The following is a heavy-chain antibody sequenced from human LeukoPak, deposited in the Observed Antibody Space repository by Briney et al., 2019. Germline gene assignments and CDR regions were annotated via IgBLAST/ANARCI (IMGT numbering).Heavy chain of an antibody. Sequence: GASVKVYCKASGYTFTNYGINWVRQAPGQGLELMGWISTYNGDTNYAQKVQGRVTMTTDTSTSTAYMELRSLRSDDTAVYYCASGYLGRAGTTDRLDYWGQGTLVTVSS. CDR2: ISTYNGDT. J-gene: IGHJ4*02. V-gene: IGHV1-18*01. CDR3: ASGYLGRAGTTDRLDY. CDR1: GYTFTNYG. D-gene: IGHD4-17*01.